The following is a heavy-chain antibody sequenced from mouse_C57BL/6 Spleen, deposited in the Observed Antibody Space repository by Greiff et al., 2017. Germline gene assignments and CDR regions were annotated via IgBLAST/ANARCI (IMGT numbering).Heavy chain of an antibody. J-gene: IGHJ3*01. Sequence: QVQLKESGAELARPGASVKLSCKASGYTFTSYGISWVKQRTGQGLEWIGEIYPRSGNTYYNEKFKGKATLTADKSSSTAYMELRSLTSEDSAVYFCARYGYDGYSWFAYWGQGTLVTVSA. V-gene: IGHV1-81*01. CDR2: IYPRSGNT. CDR3: ARYGYDGYSWFAY. CDR1: GYTFTSYG. D-gene: IGHD2-3*01.